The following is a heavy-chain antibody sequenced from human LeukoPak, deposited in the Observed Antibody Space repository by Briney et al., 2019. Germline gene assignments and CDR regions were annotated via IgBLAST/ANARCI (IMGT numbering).Heavy chain of an antibody. D-gene: IGHD5-12*01. CDR2: IYYSGST. V-gene: IGHV4-39*07. CDR1: GGSISTTNYY. Sequence: SETLSLTCTVSGGSISTTNYYWGWIRQSPGKGLEWIGSIYYSGSTYYNPSLKSRVTISVDTPKNQFSLKLSSVTAADTAVYYCARTTEGYAGGPGYSYYYYMDVWGKGTAVTISS. CDR3: ARTTEGYAGGPGYSYYYYMDV. J-gene: IGHJ6*03.